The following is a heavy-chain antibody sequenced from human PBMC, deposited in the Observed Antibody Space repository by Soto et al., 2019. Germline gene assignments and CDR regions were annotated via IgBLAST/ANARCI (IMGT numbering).Heavy chain of an antibody. Sequence: EVPLAESGGGMVQPGGSLRLSCVASGFTFSSYDMHWVRQAPGRGLEYVSSISSNGGTTYYGNSVKGRFTISRDNSKNTLYLQMGSLRAEDMAVYYCVRRVSGNYDYWGQGTLVTDSS. CDR1: GFTFSSYD. J-gene: IGHJ4*02. V-gene: IGHV3-64*01. D-gene: IGHD1-7*01. CDR3: VRRVSGNYDY. CDR2: ISSNGGTT.